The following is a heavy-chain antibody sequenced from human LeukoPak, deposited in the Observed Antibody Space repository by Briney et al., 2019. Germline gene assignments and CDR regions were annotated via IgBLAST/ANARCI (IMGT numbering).Heavy chain of an antibody. J-gene: IGHJ4*02. CDR3: ARETEAFDN. V-gene: IGHV3-30-3*01. CDR2: ISYDGSNY. Sequence: GGSLRLSCAASGFTFSSYAMHWVRQAPGKGLEWVAVISYDGSNYWYAGSVKGRFTVSRDNSKNTLYLQMSSLRAEDTAVFYCARETEAFDNWGQGTLVTVSS. CDR1: GFTFSSYA.